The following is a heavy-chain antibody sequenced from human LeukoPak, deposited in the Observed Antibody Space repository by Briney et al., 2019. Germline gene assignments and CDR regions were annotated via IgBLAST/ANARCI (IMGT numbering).Heavy chain of an antibody. CDR2: IYYSGST. CDR1: GGSISSGGYS. CDR3: ARDLYYYDSSGYQNAFDI. V-gene: IGHV4-30-4*07. D-gene: IGHD3-22*01. J-gene: IGHJ3*02. Sequence: SQTLSLTCAVSGGSISSGGYSWSWIRQPPGKGLEWIGYIYYSGSTYYNPSLKSRVTISVDTSKNQFSLKLSSVTAADTAVYYCARDLYYYDSSGYQNAFDIWGQGTMVTVSS.